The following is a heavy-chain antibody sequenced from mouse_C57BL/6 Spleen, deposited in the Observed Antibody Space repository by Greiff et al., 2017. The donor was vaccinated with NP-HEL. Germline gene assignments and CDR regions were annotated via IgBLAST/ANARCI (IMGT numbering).Heavy chain of an antibody. V-gene: IGHV1-18*01. CDR1: GYTFTDYN. Sequence: VQLQQSGPELVKPGASVKIPCKASGYTFTDYNMDWVKQSHGKSLEWIGDINPNNGGTIYNQKFKGKATLTVDKSSSTAYMELRSLTSEDTAVYYCARREGLRRGYFDVWGTGTTVTVSS. J-gene: IGHJ1*03. CDR2: INPNNGGT. CDR3: ARREGLRRGYFDV. D-gene: IGHD2-4*01.